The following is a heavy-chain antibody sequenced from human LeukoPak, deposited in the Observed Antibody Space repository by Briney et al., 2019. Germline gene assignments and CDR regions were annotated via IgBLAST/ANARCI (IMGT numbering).Heavy chain of an antibody. D-gene: IGHD3-22*01. CDR1: GGSISSSSYY. Sequence: SETLSLTCTVSGGSISSSSYYWGWIRQPPGKGLEWIGSIYYSGNTYYNPSLKSRVTISVDTSKNQFSLKLSSVTAADTAVYYCARETPTYYYDSSGYSGPSEFDSWGQGTLVTVSS. J-gene: IGHJ4*02. V-gene: IGHV4-39*07. CDR3: ARETPTYYYDSSGYSGPSEFDS. CDR2: IYYSGNT.